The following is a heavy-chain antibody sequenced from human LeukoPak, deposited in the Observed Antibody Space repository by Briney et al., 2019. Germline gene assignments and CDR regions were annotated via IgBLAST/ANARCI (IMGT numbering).Heavy chain of an antibody. V-gene: IGHV1-8*01. CDR2: MNPNSGNT. J-gene: IGHJ6*02. CDR1: GYTFTSYD. D-gene: IGHD2-2*01. CDR3: ARGQYGFYYYGMDV. Sequence: ASVKVSCKASGYTFTSYDISWVRQATGQGLEWMGWMNPNSGNTGYAQKFQGRVTMTRNTSISTAYMELSSLRSEDTAVYYCARGQYGFYYYGMDVWGQGTTVTVSS.